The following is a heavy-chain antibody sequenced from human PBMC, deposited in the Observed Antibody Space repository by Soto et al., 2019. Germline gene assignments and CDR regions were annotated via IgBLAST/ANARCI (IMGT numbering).Heavy chain of an antibody. CDR2: ISANGNTI. Sequence: HPGGSLGLSCAAPGFTLSDYSMNWVRQAPGKGLEWVSYISANGNTIYYADSVRGRFTISRDNAKSSLYLQMNSLRVEDTAFYYCASRCMSFCTAGHNWFDPWGQGTLVTVSS. CDR3: ASRCMSFCTAGHNWFDP. V-gene: IGHV3-48*01. J-gene: IGHJ5*02. CDR1: GFTLSDYS. D-gene: IGHD2-8*01.